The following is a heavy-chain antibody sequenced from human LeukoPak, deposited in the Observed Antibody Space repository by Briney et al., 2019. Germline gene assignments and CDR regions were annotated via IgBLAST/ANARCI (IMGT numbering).Heavy chain of an antibody. CDR1: GNSFSNSW. D-gene: IGHD5-24*01. CDR3: ARNVGWLHLRGAFDI. CDR2: IYPGDSDT. V-gene: IGHV5-51*01. Sequence: GESLKISCKGSGNSFSNSWIGWVRQMPGKGLEWMGIIYPGDSDTRYSPSFQGQVTISVDKSISTAYLQWSSLKASDTAMYYCARNVGWLHLRGAFDIWGQGTMVTVSS. J-gene: IGHJ3*02.